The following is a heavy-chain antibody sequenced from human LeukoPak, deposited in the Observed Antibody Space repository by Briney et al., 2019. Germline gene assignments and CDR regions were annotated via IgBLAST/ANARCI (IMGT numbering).Heavy chain of an antibody. CDR3: ARGHCSGGSCYPGDFDY. D-gene: IGHD2-15*01. J-gene: IGHJ4*02. CDR1: GYTFTSYG. V-gene: IGHV7-4-1*02. CDR2: INTNTGNP. Sequence: ASVKVSCKASGYTFTSYGISWVRQAPGQGLEWMGWINTNTGNPTYAQGFTGRFVLSLDTSVSTAYLQISSLKAEDTAVYYCARGHCSGGSCYPGDFDYWGQGTLVTVSS.